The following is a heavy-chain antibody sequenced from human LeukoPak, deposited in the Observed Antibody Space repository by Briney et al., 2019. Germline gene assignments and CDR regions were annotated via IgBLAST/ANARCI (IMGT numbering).Heavy chain of an antibody. CDR3: ARDAVSVSAAGTSDY. D-gene: IGHD6-13*01. CDR1: GFTFSDYY. J-gene: IGHJ4*02. Sequence: KPGGSLTLSCAASGFTFSDYYMSWIRQAPGKGLEWVAYISSSSSYTNYADSVKGRFTISRDNAKKSLYLQMNSLRAEDTAVYYCARDAVSVSAAGTSDYWGQGFLVTVSS. CDR2: ISSSSSYT. V-gene: IGHV3-11*05.